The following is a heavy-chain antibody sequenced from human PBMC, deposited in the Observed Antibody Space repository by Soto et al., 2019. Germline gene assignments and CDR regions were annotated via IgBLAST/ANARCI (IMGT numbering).Heavy chain of an antibody. V-gene: IGHV3-30*18. CDR2: ISYDGSNT. J-gene: IGHJ5*02. Sequence: HPGGSLRLSCVASGFTFSSYGMHWVRQAPGKGLEWVAIISYDGSNTYYADSVKGRFTISRDNSKNTLYLQMNSLRAEDTAVYYCAKDPLKYSSSWYLEWWFDPWGQGTLVTVSS. CDR1: GFTFSSYG. CDR3: AKDPLKYSSSWYLEWWFDP. D-gene: IGHD6-13*01.